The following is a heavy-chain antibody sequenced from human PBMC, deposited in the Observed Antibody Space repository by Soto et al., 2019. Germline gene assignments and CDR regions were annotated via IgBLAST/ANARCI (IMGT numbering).Heavy chain of an antibody. Sequence: QVQLQESGPGLVKPSQTLSLTCTVSGGSISSGGYYWSWIRQHPGTGLEWIGYIYYSGSTYYNPSLKSRVTISVDTSKNQFSLKLSSVTAADTAVYYCARESTVTTNYYYYGMDVWGQGTTVTVSS. D-gene: IGHD4-17*01. CDR3: ARESTVTTNYYYYGMDV. CDR2: IYYSGST. J-gene: IGHJ6*02. V-gene: IGHV4-31*03. CDR1: GGSISSGGYY.